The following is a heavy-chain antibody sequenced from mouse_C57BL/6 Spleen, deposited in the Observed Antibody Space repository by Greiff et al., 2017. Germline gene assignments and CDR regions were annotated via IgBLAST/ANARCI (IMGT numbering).Heavy chain of an antibody. Sequence: QVQLQQSGPELVKPGASVKISCKASGYTFTDYYINWVKQRPGQGLEWIGWIFPGSGSTYYNEKFKGKATLTVDKSSSTAYMLRSSLTSEDSAVYFCAREEVLLLRPMDYWGQGTSVTVSS. CDR1: GYTFTDYY. CDR3: AREEVLLLRPMDY. D-gene: IGHD1-1*01. CDR2: IFPGSGST. V-gene: IGHV1-75*01. J-gene: IGHJ4*01.